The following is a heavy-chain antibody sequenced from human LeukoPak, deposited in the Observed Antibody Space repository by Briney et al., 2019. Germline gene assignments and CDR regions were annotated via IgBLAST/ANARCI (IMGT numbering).Heavy chain of an antibody. CDR1: GFTVSNNY. CDR2: IYSGGGT. Sequence: TGGSLRLSCSASGFTVSNNYMGWVRQAPGKGLEWVSIIYSGGGTNYADSVKGRFTISRNNSKNTLYLQMSSLRPDDTAVYYCARGLQQQLGWFDPWGQGTLVTVSS. CDR3: ARGLQQQLGWFDP. V-gene: IGHV3-53*04. J-gene: IGHJ5*02. D-gene: IGHD6-13*01.